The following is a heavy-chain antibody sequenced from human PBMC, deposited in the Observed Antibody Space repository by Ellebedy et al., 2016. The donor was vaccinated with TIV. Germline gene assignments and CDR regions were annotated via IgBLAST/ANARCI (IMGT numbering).Heavy chain of an antibody. CDR1: GGSISSYY. CDR3: ARYGDYPGWFDP. V-gene: IGHV4-34*01. Sequence: SETLSLTXTVSGGSISSYYWSWIRQPPGKGLEWIGEINHSGSTNYNPSLKSRVTISVDTSKNQFSLKLSSVTAADTAVYYCARYGDYPGWFDPWGQGTLVTVSS. D-gene: IGHD4-17*01. J-gene: IGHJ5*02. CDR2: INHSGST.